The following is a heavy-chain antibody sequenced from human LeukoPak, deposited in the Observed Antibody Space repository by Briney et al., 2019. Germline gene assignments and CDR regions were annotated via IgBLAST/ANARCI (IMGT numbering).Heavy chain of an antibody. Sequence: IPSETLSLTCTVSGGSISSGGYYWSWIRQHPGKGLEWIGYIYYSGSTYYNPSLKSRVTISVDTSKNQFSLKLSSVTAADTAVYYCARGISEYGSGSYYVGWFDPWGQGTLVTVSS. CDR2: IYYSGST. D-gene: IGHD3-10*01. CDR1: GGSISSGGYY. J-gene: IGHJ5*02. V-gene: IGHV4-31*03. CDR3: ARGISEYGSGSYYVGWFDP.